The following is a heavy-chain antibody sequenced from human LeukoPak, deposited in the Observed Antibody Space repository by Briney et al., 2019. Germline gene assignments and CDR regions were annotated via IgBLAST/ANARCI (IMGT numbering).Heavy chain of an antibody. Sequence: GRSLRLSCAASGFTFSSYAMHWVRQAPGKGLEWVAVISYDGSNKYYADSVKGRFTISRDNSKNTLYLQMNSLRAEDTAVYYCARECCSSTSCYECQHHDAFDIWGQGTMVTVSS. CDR2: ISYDGSNK. CDR3: ARECCSSTSCYECQHHDAFDI. CDR1: GFTFSSYA. D-gene: IGHD2-2*01. V-gene: IGHV3-30-3*01. J-gene: IGHJ3*02.